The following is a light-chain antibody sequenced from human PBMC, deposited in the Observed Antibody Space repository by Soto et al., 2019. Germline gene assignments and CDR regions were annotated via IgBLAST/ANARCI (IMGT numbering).Light chain of an antibody. CDR2: DVS. CDR3: SSYTSSSTDV. J-gene: IGLJ1*01. CDR1: SSDVGGYNY. Sequence: QSALTQPASVSGSPGQSIAISCTGTSSDVGGYNYVSWYQQHPGKAPKLIIYDVSNRPSGVSNRFSGSKSGNTASLTISGLQAEDEADYYCSSYTSSSTDVFGVGTKVTVL. V-gene: IGLV2-14*01.